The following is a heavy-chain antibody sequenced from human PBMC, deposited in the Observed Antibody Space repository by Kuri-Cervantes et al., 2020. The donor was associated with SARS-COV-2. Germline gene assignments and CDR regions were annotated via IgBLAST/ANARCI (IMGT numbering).Heavy chain of an antibody. CDR2: FDPEDGET. J-gene: IGHJ4*02. V-gene: IGHV1-24*01. D-gene: IGHD1-26*01. Sequence: ASVKVSCKVSGYSLTELSIQWMRQAPGKGLEWMGGFDPEDGETIYAQKFQGRVTMAEDTSTDTAYMELNSLRSEDTALYFCAARISGSYTDNYWGQGTRVTGSS. CDR3: AARISGSYTDNY. CDR1: GYSLTELS.